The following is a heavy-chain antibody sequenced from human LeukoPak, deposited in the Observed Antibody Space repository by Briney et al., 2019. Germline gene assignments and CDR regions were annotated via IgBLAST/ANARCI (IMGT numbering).Heavy chain of an antibody. CDR1: GFTFSSYA. J-gene: IGHJ4*02. CDR3: ARDRCSSCSFDY. D-gene: IGHD2-2*01. CDR2: ISGSGGTT. Sequence: GGSLRLSCAASGFTFSSYAMSWVRQAPGKGLEWVSVISGSGGTTFYTDSVKGRFTISRDNSKNTLYLQMNSLRAEDTAVYYCARDRCSSCSFDYWGQGTLVTVSS. V-gene: IGHV3-23*01.